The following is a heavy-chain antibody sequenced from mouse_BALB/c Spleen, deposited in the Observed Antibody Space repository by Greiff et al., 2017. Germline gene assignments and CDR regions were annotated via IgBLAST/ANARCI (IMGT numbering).Heavy chain of an antibody. J-gene: IGHJ3*01. CDR2: ISSGSSTI. Sequence: EVKVVESGGGLVQPGGSRKLSCAASGFTFSSFGMHWVRQAPEKGLEWVAYISSGSSTIYYADTVKGRFTISRDNPKNTLFLQMTSLRSEDTAMYYCARSGVYYDYDAFAYWGQGTLVTVSA. D-gene: IGHD2-4*01. CDR3: ARSGVYYDYDAFAY. V-gene: IGHV5-17*02. CDR1: GFTFSSFG.